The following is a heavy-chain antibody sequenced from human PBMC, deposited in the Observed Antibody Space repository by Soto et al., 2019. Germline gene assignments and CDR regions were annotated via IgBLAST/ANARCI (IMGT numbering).Heavy chain of an antibody. J-gene: IGHJ6*01. CDR3: ARDSYDYYDSSGYSSYGMDV. CDR2: ISSSSSTI. V-gene: IGHV3-48*02. D-gene: IGHD3-22*01. Sequence: GGSLRLSCAASGFTFSSYSMNWVRQAPGKGLEWVSYISSSSSTIYYADSVKGRFTISRDNAKNSLYLQMNSLRDEDTAVYYCARDSYDYYDSSGYSSYGMDVWGQGNTVTVSS. CDR1: GFTFSSYS.